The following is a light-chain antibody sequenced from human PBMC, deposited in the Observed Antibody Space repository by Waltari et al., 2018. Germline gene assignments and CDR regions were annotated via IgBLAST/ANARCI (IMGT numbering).Light chain of an antibody. V-gene: IGKV3-20*01. CDR1: PSVSSSY. CDR2: GAS. Sequence: EIVLTQSPGTLSLSPGERATLSCRASPSVSSSYLAWYQQKPGQAPRLLIYGASSRATGIPDRFSGSGSGTDFTLTISRLEPEDCAVYYCQQYGSSPGWTFGQGTKVEIK. CDR3: QQYGSSPGWT. J-gene: IGKJ1*01.